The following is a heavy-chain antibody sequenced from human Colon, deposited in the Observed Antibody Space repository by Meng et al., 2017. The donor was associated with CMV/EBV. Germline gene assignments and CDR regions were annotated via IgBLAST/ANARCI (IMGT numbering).Heavy chain of an antibody. D-gene: IGHD7-27*01. J-gene: IGHJ4*02. CDR3: SRDGPWGYGGSDY. CDR2: IRCNSGDT. Sequence: QLQRVQAWAEGKKRGASVKVSCKESGYTFTNYYFNWGRQAPGQGLEWMGVIRCNSGDTAYAQKFQGRFTMTRDTSTRTAYMELSSLRSEDTAVYYCSRDGPWGYGGSDYWGQGTLVTVSS. V-gene: IGHV1-46*01. CDR1: GYTFTNYY.